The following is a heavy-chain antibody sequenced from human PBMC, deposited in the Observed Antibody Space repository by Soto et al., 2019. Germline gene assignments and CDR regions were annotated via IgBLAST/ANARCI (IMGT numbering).Heavy chain of an antibody. CDR3: AKDIDSVTTGDAFDI. J-gene: IGHJ3*02. D-gene: IGHD4-17*01. CDR1: GFTFDDYA. CDR2: ISWNSGSI. Sequence: DVQLVESGGGLVQPGRSLRLSCAASGFTFDDYAMHWVRQAPGKGLEWVSGISWNSGSIGYADSVKGRFTISRDNAKNSLYLQMNSLRAEDTALYYCAKDIDSVTTGDAFDIWGQGTMVTVSS. V-gene: IGHV3-9*01.